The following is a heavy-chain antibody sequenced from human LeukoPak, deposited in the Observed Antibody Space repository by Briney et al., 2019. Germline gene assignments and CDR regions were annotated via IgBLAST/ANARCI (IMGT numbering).Heavy chain of an antibody. J-gene: IGHJ5*02. CDR3: ARYEQRPGVTASDP. D-gene: IGHD2-21*02. CDR1: GFTFTSYW. Sequence: GGSLRLSGAASGFTFTSYWMVWFRQAPGKGLVWVSCINPDGSWTLHADSVKGRFAISRDYARSTLYLQMNSLGVEDTAMYYCARYEQRPGVTASDPWRQGSLVTVSS. V-gene: IGHV3-74*01. CDR2: INPDGSWT.